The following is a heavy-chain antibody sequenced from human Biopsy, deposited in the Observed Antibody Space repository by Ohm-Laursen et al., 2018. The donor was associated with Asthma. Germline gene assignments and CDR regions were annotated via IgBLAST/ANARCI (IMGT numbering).Heavy chain of an antibody. V-gene: IGHV3-7*01. Sequence: SLRLSCAASGFTFSDYYMSGIRQAPGKGLEWVANIKKDGSEKYYVDSVKGRFTISRDNAKNSLYLHMNSLRAEDTAVYYCARGGYCTSPTCPWGRYATDVWGQGTTVTVSS. CDR3: ARGGYCTSPTCPWGRYATDV. J-gene: IGHJ6*02. CDR2: IKKDGSEK. CDR1: GFTFSDYY. D-gene: IGHD2-2*01.